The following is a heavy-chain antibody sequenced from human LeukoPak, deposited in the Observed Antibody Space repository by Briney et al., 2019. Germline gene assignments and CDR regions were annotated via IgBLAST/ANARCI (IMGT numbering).Heavy chain of an antibody. CDR3: ARGGETYYDILTGYYNVPNFDY. CDR1: GFTFSSYS. CDR2: ISSSSTI. D-gene: IGHD3-9*01. J-gene: IGHJ4*02. V-gene: IGHV3-48*01. Sequence: EGSLRLSCAASGFTFSSYSMNWVRQAPGKGLEWVSYISSSSTIYYADSVKGRFTISRDNAKNSLYLQMNSLRAEDTAVYYCARGGETYYDILTGYYNVPNFDYWGQGTLVTVSS.